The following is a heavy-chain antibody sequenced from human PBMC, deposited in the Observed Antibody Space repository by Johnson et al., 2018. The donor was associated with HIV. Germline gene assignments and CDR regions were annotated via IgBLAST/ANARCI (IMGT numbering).Heavy chain of an antibody. CDR3: ARDRGYLDAFDI. D-gene: IGHD1-26*01. Sequence: VQLVESGGGLVQPGGSLRLSCAVSGFTFSSHWMTWVRQAPGKGLEWVANIKTDGSNKYYADSVKGRFTISRDNSKNTLYLQMNSLRAEDTAVFYCARDRGYLDAFDIWGQGTMVTVSS. CDR2: IKTDGSNK. V-gene: IGHV3-7*01. CDR1: GFTFSSHW. J-gene: IGHJ3*02.